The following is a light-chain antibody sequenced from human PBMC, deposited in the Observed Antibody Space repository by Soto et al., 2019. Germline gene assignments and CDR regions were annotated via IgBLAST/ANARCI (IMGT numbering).Light chain of an antibody. CDR1: NSNIGRDF. CDR3: AVWDNSLSGWL. CDR2: STD. Sequence: QAVVTQPPSASGTPGQRVTISCSGSNSNIGRDFVSWYQQLPGAAPKLLIYSTDQRPSGVPARFSGSKSGTSASLAISGLRSKDEADYYCAVWDNSLSGWLFGGGTKLTVL. V-gene: IGLV1-47*02. J-gene: IGLJ3*02.